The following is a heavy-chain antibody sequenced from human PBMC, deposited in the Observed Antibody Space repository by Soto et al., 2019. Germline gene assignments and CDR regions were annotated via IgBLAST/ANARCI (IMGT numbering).Heavy chain of an antibody. Sequence: QVQLVQSGAEVKKPGASVKVSCKAPGDTFSSYTIGWVRQAPGQGLEWMGRIIPMLAVTNYAQKFRGRVTITADKSTSTNYLELSSLRSDDTAVYFCTRAGYGDSDYYYYAMDVWGQGTTVTVSS. CDR1: GDTFSSYT. J-gene: IGHJ6*02. CDR2: IIPMLAVT. V-gene: IGHV1-69*04. CDR3: TRAGYGDSDYYYYAMDV. D-gene: IGHD4-17*01.